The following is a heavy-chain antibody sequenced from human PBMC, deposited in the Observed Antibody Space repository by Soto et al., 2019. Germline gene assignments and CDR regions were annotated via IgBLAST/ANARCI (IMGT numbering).Heavy chain of an antibody. CDR3: ARGGSSSWIDAFDI. CDR2: INPNSGGT. CDR1: GYTFTGYY. V-gene: IGHV1-2*02. J-gene: IGHJ3*02. Sequence: GASVKVSCKASGYTFTGYYMHWVRQAPGQGLEWMGWINPNSGGTNYAQKFQGRGTMTRDTSISTAYMELSRLRSDDTAVYYCARGGSSSWIDAFDIWGQGTMVTVSS. D-gene: IGHD6-13*01.